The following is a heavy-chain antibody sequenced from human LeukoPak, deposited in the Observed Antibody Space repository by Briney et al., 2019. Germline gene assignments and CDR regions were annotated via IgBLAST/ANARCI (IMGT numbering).Heavy chain of an antibody. J-gene: IGHJ5*02. CDR2: IYYSGST. D-gene: IGHD2-15*01. V-gene: IGHV4-59*12. CDR3: ASLRYCSGGSCSPFDP. Sequence: PSETLSLTCTVSGGSISSYYWSWIRQPPGKGLEWIGYIYYSGSTNYNPSLKSRVTISVDTSKNQFSLKLSSVTAADTAVYYCASLRYCSGGSCSPFDPWGQGTLVTVSS. CDR1: GGSISSYY.